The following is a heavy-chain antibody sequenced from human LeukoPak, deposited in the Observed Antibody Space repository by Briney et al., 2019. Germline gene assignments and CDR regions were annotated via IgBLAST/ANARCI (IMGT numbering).Heavy chain of an antibody. J-gene: IGHJ4*02. V-gene: IGHV4-59*01. CDR1: GGSISSYY. D-gene: IGHD6-13*01. CDR2: IYHSGTF. Sequence: SETLSLTCTVSGGSISSYYWSWIRQPPGKGLEWIGHIYHSGTFNYNPSLKSRVTISVDTSKNQFSLKLNSVTAADTAVYYCAGDGAAGGLWGQGTLVTVSS. CDR3: AGDGAAGGL.